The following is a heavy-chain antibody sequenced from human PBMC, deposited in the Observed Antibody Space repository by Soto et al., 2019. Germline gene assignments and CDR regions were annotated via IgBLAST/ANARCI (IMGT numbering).Heavy chain of an antibody. CDR1: GGSISSYY. V-gene: IGHV4-59*01. Sequence: PXGTLSLTCTVSGGSISSYYWSWIRQPPGKGLEWIGYIYYSGSTNYNPSLKSRVTISVDTSKNQFSLKLSSVTAADTAVYYCARVNGSGWYDGFDPWGQATLVTVPS. CDR2: IYYSGST. J-gene: IGHJ5*02. CDR3: ARVNGSGWYDGFDP. D-gene: IGHD6-19*01.